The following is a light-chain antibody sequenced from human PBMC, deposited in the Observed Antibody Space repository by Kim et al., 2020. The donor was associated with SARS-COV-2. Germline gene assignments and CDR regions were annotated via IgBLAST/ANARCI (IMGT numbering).Light chain of an antibody. CDR3: QVWDSSSDHNWV. V-gene: IGLV3-21*04. CDR1: NIGSKS. J-gene: IGLJ3*02. Sequence: PGKTARITSGGNNIGSKSVHWYQQKPGQAPVLVIYYDSDRPSGIPERFSGSNSGNTATLTISRVEAGDEADYYCQVWDSSSDHNWVFGGGTQLTVL. CDR2: YDS.